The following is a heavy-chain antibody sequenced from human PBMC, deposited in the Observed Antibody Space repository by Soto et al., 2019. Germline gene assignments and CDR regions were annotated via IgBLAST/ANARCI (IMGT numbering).Heavy chain of an antibody. CDR3: ARPWGSGIYYAPYDY. CDR2: IYPGDSDT. D-gene: IGHD3-16*01. J-gene: IGHJ4*02. CDR1: GYTFNNYW. Sequence: GESLKISCKGSGYTFNNYWIAWVRQMPGNGLEWMGTIYPGDSDTRYSPSFQGQVTISADKSISTAYLQWSSLKASDTAMYYCARPWGSGIYYAPYDYWGQGTLVTVSS. V-gene: IGHV5-51*01.